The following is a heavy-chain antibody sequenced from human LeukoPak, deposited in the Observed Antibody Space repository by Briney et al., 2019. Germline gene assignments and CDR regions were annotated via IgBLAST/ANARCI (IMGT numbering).Heavy chain of an antibody. J-gene: IGHJ4*02. CDR1: GFTFSSYS. V-gene: IGHV3-48*04. D-gene: IGHD3-3*01. CDR2: ISTTSSTI. CDR3: ASLTYDFWSGSSFDY. Sequence: GGSLRLSCAASGFTFSSYSMTWVRQAPEKGLEWVSYISTTSSTIYYADSVKGRFTISRDNAKNSLYLQMNSLRAEDTAVYYCASLTYDFWSGSSFDYWGQGTLVTVSS.